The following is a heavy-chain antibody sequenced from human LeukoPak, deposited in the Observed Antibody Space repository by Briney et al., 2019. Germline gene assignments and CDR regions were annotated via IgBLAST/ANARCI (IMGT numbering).Heavy chain of an antibody. D-gene: IGHD5-24*01. CDR1: GGSISSYY. CDR2: IYYSGST. CDR3: ARAPDDYVDY. Sequence: PSETLSLTCTVSGGSISSYYWSWIRQPPGKGLEWIGYIYYSGSTNYNPSLKSRVTISVDTSKNHFSLKLSSVTAADTAVYYCARAPDDYVDYWGQGTLVTVSS. V-gene: IGHV4-59*01. J-gene: IGHJ4*02.